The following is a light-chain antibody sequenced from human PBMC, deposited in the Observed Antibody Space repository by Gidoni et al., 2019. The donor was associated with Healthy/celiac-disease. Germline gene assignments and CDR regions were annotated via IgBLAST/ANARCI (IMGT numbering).Light chain of an antibody. V-gene: IGKV1-39*01. CDR3: QQSYSTFYS. J-gene: IGKJ2*03. Sequence: DIQMTQSPSSLSASVGDRVTITCPASQSISSYLNWYQQKPGKAPKLLIYAASSLQSGVPSRFSGSGSGTDFTLTISSLQPEDFATYYCQQSYSTFYSFGQGTKLEIK. CDR2: AAS. CDR1: QSISSY.